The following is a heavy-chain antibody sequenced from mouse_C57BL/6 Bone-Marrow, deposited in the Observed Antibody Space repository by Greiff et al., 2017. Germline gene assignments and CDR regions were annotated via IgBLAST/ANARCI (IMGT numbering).Heavy chain of an antibody. CDR1: GYTFTSYW. V-gene: IGHV1-5*01. CDR2: IYPGNSDT. Sequence: EVQLQQSGTVLARPGASVKMSCKTSGYTFTSYWMHWVKQRPGQGLEWIGAIYPGNSDTSYNQKFKGKAKLTAVTSASTAYMELSSLTNEDSAVYYCSYDCYYDWVWCAYWGQGTLVTVSA. CDR3: SYDCYYDWVWCAY. D-gene: IGHD2-3*01. J-gene: IGHJ3*01.